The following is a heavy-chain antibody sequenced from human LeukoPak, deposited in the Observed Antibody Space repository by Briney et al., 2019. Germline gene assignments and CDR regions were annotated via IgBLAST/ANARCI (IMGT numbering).Heavy chain of an antibody. V-gene: IGHV3-NL1*01. CDR2: INGEGDDP. CDR3: ARPLYSGSYVYFDY. CDR1: GFIFTHHA. Sequence: GGSLRLSCAASGFIFTHHAMNWVRQAPGKGLEWVSIINGEGDDPQYADSVKGRFTISRDNSKNTLYLQMNSLRAEDMAVYYCARPLYSGSYVYFDYWGQGTLVTVSS. J-gene: IGHJ4*02. D-gene: IGHD1-26*01.